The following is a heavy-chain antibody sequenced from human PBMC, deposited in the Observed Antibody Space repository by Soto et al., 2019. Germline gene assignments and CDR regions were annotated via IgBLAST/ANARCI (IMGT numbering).Heavy chain of an antibody. V-gene: IGHV3-33*01. CDR3: ARQGYGSGRSVAVGYYYYAMDV. Sequence: QVQLVESGGGVVQPGRSLRLSCAASGFSFSSYAMHWVRQAPGKGLEWVAVTWYDGSDKYYADSVKGRFTSSRDNSRKTLYLQMNSLRAEDTAVYYCARQGYGSGRSVAVGYYYYAMDVWGQGTTVTVSS. J-gene: IGHJ6*02. CDR2: TWYDGSDK. D-gene: IGHD3-10*01. CDR1: GFSFSSYA.